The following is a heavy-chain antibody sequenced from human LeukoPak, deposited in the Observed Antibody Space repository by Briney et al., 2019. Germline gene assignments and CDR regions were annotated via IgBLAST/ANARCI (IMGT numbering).Heavy chain of an antibody. Sequence: GRSLRLSCAASGFTFSSYGMHWVRQAPGKGLEWVAVIWYDGSNKYYADSVKGRFTISRDNSKNTLYLQMNSLRAEHTAVYYCARGCGPGSCPNKKNFLDYWGQGTLVTVSS. CDR3: ARGCGPGSCPNKKNFLDY. V-gene: IGHV3-33*01. CDR1: GFTFSSYG. J-gene: IGHJ4*02. CDR2: IWYDGSNK. D-gene: IGHD2-15*01.